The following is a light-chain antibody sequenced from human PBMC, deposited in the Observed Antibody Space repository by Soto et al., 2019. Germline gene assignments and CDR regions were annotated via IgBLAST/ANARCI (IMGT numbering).Light chain of an antibody. CDR1: SSDVGGYNY. V-gene: IGLV2-14*01. Sequence: LTQPASVSGSPGQSITISCTGTSSDVGGYNYVSWYQQHPGKAPKLMICDVSNRPSGVSNRFSGSKSGNTASLTISGLQAEDEADYYCSSYTSSSTLGVFGGGTQLTVL. CDR3: SSYTSSSTLGV. CDR2: DVS. J-gene: IGLJ3*02.